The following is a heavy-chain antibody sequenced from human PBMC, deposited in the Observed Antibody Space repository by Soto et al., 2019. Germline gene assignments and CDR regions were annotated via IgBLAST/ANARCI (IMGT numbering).Heavy chain of an antibody. V-gene: IGHV5-51*01. D-gene: IGHD6-13*01. CDR3: ARHGVVAAAGTHYYYGMDV. CDR2: IYPGDSDT. J-gene: IGHJ6*02. Sequence: GESLKISCKGSGYSFTSYWIGWVRQMPGKGLEWMGIIYPGDSDTRYSPSFQGQVTISADKSISTAYLQWSSLKASDTATYYCARHGVVAAAGTHYYYGMDVWGQGTTVTGSS. CDR1: GYSFTSYW.